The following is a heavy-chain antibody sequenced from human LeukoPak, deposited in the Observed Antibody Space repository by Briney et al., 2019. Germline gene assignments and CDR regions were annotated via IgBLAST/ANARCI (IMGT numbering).Heavy chain of an antibody. V-gene: IGHV4-4*07. CDR2: IYTSGST. J-gene: IGHJ5*02. CDR1: GGSISGYY. CDR3: ARASGSYYESWFDR. D-gene: IGHD1-26*01. Sequence: SETLSLTCTVSGGSISGYYWSWLRQPAGKGLEWIGGIYTSGSTNYNPSLKSRVTISVDTSKNQFSLKLTSVTAADTAVYYCARASGSYYESWFDRWGQGTLVTVSS.